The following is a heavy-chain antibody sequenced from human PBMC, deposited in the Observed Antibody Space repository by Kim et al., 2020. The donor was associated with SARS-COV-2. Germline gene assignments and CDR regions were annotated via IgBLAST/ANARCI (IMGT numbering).Heavy chain of an antibody. CDR2: IIPILGIA. Sequence: SVKVSCKASGGTFSSYAISWVRQAPGQGLEWMGRIIPILGIANYAQKFQGRVTITADKSTSTAHMELSSLRSEDTAVYYCARERNPMTTVTTVGDYWGQ. J-gene: IGHJ4*02. V-gene: IGHV1-69*04. CDR3: ARERNPMTTVTTVGDY. CDR1: GGTFSSYA. D-gene: IGHD4-17*01.